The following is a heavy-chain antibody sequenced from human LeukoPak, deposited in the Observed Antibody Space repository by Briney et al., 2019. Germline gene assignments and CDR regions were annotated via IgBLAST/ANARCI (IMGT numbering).Heavy chain of an antibody. CDR2: IYYSGST. CDR1: GYSISSGYY. J-gene: IGHJ6*03. D-gene: IGHD6-19*01. CDR3: AKTAYSSGWQRPDYYYYYYMDV. V-gene: IGHV4-38-2*02. Sequence: SETLSLTCTVSGYSISSGYYWGWIRQPPGKGLEWIGSIYYSGSTYYNPSLKSRVTISVDTSKNQFSLKLSSVTAADTAVYYCAKTAYSSGWQRPDYYYYYYMDVWGKGTTVTISS.